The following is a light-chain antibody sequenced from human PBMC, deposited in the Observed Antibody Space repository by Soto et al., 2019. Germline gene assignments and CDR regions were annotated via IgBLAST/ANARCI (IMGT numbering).Light chain of an antibody. CDR1: QTVKNN. CDR2: RIS. V-gene: IGKV3-15*01. CDR3: QQHDQWPLT. Sequence: EIVMTQYPDTLSVSPGERATLSCRASQTVKNNLAWYHHKPGQPPRLLIYRISTRATGISDRFSASGSATEFTLTISSLQSEDFGVYYCQQHDQWPLTFGQGTRLEIK. J-gene: IGKJ5*01.